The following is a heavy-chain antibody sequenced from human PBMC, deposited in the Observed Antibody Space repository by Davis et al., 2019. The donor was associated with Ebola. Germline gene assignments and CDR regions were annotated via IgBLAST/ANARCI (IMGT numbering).Heavy chain of an antibody. CDR3: ARTSIAAAGTPYYYYYYGMDV. V-gene: IGHV4-59*01. Sequence: SETLSLTCTVSGGSISSYYWSWIRQPPGKGLEWIGYTYYSGSTNYNPSLKSRVTISVDTSKNQFSLKLSSVTAADTAVYYCARTSIAAAGTPYYYYYYGMDVWGKGTTVTVSS. CDR2: TYYSGST. CDR1: GGSISSYY. J-gene: IGHJ6*04. D-gene: IGHD6-13*01.